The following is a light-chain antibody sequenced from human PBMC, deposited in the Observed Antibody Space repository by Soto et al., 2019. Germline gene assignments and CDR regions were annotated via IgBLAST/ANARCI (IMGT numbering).Light chain of an antibody. V-gene: IGKV1-5*03. CDR3: QLSKILSEA. J-gene: IGKJ1*01. CDR2: KAS. Sequence: IQITXSXSXXXXSXXXRXTXXXXASQTISSWLAWYQQKPGKAPKLLIYKASTLKSGVPSRFSGSGSGTEFTLTISSLQPDDFATYYCQLSKILSEAFGEGSKVDTK. CDR1: QTISSW.